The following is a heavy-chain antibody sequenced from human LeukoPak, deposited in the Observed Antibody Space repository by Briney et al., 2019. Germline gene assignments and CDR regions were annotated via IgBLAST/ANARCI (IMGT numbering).Heavy chain of an antibody. V-gene: IGHV3-7*01. Sequence: GGSLRLSCAACGFTFSNDWMSWVRQAPGKGLEWVGNIKQDGSEKYYVDSVKGRFTISRDNAKNSLYPQMNSLRAEDTALYYCSRGPVPHYFDYWDRGTLVIVP. J-gene: IGHJ4*02. CDR2: IKQDGSEK. CDR1: GFTFSNDW. D-gene: IGHD6-6*01. CDR3: SRGPVPHYFDY.